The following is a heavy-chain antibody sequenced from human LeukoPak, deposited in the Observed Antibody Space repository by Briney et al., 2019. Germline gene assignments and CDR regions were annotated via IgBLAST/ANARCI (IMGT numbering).Heavy chain of an antibody. V-gene: IGHV1-18*01. CDR2: ISAYNGNT. D-gene: IGHD1-1*01. CDR1: EGTFSSDI. Sequence: ASVKVSCKTSEGTFSSDIISWVRQAPGQGLEWMGWISAYNGNTNYAQKLQGRVTMTTDTSTSTAYMELRSLRSDDTAVYYCARQYNWNDGDYYYYYMDVWGKGTTVTVSS. J-gene: IGHJ6*03. CDR3: ARQYNWNDGDYYYYYMDV.